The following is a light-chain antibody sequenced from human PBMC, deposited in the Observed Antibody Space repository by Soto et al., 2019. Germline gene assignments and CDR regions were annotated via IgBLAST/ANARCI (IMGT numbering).Light chain of an antibody. V-gene: IGKV1-9*01. CDR3: QQLDSFLVT. Sequence: IQLTQSPSSLSESVGDRVTISCGASQAISSYLAWYQQKPGKAPKLLIYAASTLQSGVPSRFSGSGSGTDFTLTISSLQPEDFATYYCQQLDSFLVTVGGGTKVEIK. CDR1: QAISSY. CDR2: AAS. J-gene: IGKJ4*01.